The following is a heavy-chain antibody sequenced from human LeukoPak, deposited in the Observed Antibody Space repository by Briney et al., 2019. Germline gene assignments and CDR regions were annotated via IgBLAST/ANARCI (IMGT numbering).Heavy chain of an antibody. V-gene: IGHV3-21*01. CDR3: ARGQRRHVDMAPSFDY. J-gene: IGHJ4*02. Sequence: GGSLRLSCAASGFTFSSYSMSWVRQAPGKGLEWVSCISTSSSYIYYADSVKGRFTISRDNAKNSLYLQMNSLRGEDTAVYSCARGQRRHVDMAPSFDYWGQGTLVTVSS. CDR2: ISTSSSYI. CDR1: GFTFSSYS. D-gene: IGHD5-24*01.